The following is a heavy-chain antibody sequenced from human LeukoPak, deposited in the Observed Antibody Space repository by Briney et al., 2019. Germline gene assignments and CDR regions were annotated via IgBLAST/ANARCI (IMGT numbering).Heavy chain of an antibody. Sequence: GGSLRLSCAASGFTFTDSTIHWVRQASGKGLEWVGRIRSKTNSYATAYAASVKGRFTISRDDSKNTAYLQMNSLKTEDTAVYYCTRMIAAAGISWFDPWGQGTLVTVSS. CDR1: GFTFTDST. CDR3: TRMIAAAGISWFDP. J-gene: IGHJ5*02. CDR2: IRSKTNSYAT. D-gene: IGHD6-13*01. V-gene: IGHV3-73*01.